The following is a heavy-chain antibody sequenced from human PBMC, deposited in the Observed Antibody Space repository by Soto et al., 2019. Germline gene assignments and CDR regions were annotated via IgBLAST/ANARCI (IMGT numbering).Heavy chain of an antibody. D-gene: IGHD3-9*01. CDR2: ISAYNGNT. V-gene: IGHV1-18*01. CDR3: ARDHDILTGYSLYYYYGMDV. J-gene: IGHJ6*02. Sequence: ASVKVSCKASGYTFTSYGISWVRQAPGQGLEWMGWISAYNGNTNYAQRLQGRVTMTTDTSTSTAYMELRSLRSDDTAVYYCARDHDILTGYSLYYYYGMDVWGQGTTVTVSS. CDR1: GYTFTSYG.